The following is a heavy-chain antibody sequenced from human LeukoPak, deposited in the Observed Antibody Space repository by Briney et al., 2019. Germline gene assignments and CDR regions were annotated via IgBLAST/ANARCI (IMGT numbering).Heavy chain of an antibody. CDR1: GDSITYFH. V-gene: IGHV4-4*07. CDR2: VSSSGST. D-gene: IGHD6-19*01. J-gene: IGHJ4*02. CDR3: ARGAPHSSGWYGTFNY. Sequence: SETLSLTCSVSGDSITYFHWSWIRQAAGKGLEGIGRVSSSGSTDSNASLKSRVTMSVDTSKNQFSLKLSSVTAADAAVYYCARGAPHSSGWYGTFNYWGQGTLVTVSS.